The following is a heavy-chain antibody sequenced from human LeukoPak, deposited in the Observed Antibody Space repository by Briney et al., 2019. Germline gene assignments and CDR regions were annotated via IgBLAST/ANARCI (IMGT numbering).Heavy chain of an antibody. CDR1: GYTFTGYY. CDR3: ARGATLNYDFWSGYYNDHYYYYYYMDV. J-gene: IGHJ6*03. CDR2: INPNSGGT. Sequence: ASVKVSCKASGYTFTGYYMHWVRQARGQGLEWMGWINPNSGGTNYAQKFQGRVTMTRDTSISTAYMELSRLRSDDTAVYYCARGATLNYDFWSGYYNDHYYYYYYMDVWGKGTTVTVSS. V-gene: IGHV1-2*02. D-gene: IGHD3-3*01.